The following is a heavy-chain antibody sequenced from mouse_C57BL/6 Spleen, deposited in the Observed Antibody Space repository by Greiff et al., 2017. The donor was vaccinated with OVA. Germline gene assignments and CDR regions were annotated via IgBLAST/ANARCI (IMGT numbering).Heavy chain of an antibody. V-gene: IGHV1-7*01. CDR2: INPSSGYT. D-gene: IGHD2-4*01. CDR3: ASRDYDYYAMDY. Sequence: VQLQQSGAELAKPGASVKLSCKASGYTFTSYWLHWVKQRPGQGLEWIGYINPSSGYTKYHQKFKDKATLTADKSSSTAYMQLSSVTYEDAAVYDCASRDYDYYAMDYWGQGTSVTVSS. CDR1: GYTFTSYW. J-gene: IGHJ4*01.